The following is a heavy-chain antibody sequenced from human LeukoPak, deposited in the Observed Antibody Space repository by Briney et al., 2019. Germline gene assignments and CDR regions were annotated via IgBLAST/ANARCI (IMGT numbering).Heavy chain of an antibody. V-gene: IGHV3-30-3*01. CDR2: ISYDGSNK. D-gene: IGHD6-19*01. J-gene: IGHJ5*02. CDR1: GFTFSSYA. CDR3: ARDTAVAGTYSSTEVDP. Sequence: GGSLRLSCAASGFTFSSYAMHWVRQAPGKGLEWVAVISYDGSNKYYADSVKGRLTISRDNSKNTLYLQMNSLRAEDTAVYYCARDTAVAGTYSSTEVDPWGQGTLVTVSS.